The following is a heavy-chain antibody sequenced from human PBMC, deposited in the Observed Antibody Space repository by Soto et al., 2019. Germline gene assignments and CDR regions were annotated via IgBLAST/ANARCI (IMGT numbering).Heavy chain of an antibody. CDR2: TYYRSKWYN. D-gene: IGHD1-20*01. CDR3: ARVITGTNYGMDV. V-gene: IGHV6-1*01. J-gene: IGHJ6*02. CDR1: GDSVSSNSAA. Sequence: SQTLSLTCAISGDSVSSNSAAWNWIRQSPSRGLEWLGRTYYRSKWYNEYAVSVKSRININPDTSKNQFSLQLNSVTPEDTAVYSCARVITGTNYGMDVWGQGTAVTVSS.